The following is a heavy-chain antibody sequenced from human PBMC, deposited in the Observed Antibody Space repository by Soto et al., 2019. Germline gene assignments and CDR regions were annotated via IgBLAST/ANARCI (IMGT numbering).Heavy chain of an antibody. J-gene: IGHJ4*02. CDR1: GGSFSGYY. Sequence: SETLSLTCAVYGGSFSGYYWSWIRQPPGKGLEWIGEINHSGSTNYNPSLKSRVTISVDTSKNQFSLKLSSVTAADTAVYYCARRRVYSNYFDYWGQGTLVTVSS. CDR3: ARRRVYSNYFDY. V-gene: IGHV4-34*01. D-gene: IGHD4-4*01. CDR2: INHSGST.